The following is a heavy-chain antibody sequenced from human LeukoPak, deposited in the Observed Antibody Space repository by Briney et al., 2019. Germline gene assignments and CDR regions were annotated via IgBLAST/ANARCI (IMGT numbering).Heavy chain of an antibody. D-gene: IGHD1-1*01. Sequence: GGSLRLSCAASGFTFSSYWMSWVRQAPGQGLEWVANIKQDGSEKYYVDSVKGRFTISRDNAKNSLYLKMNSLRAEDTAVYYCARDLTGYYYYYMDVWGKGTTVTVSS. CDR1: GFTFSSYW. J-gene: IGHJ6*03. CDR2: IKQDGSEK. CDR3: ARDLTGYYYYYMDV. V-gene: IGHV3-7*01.